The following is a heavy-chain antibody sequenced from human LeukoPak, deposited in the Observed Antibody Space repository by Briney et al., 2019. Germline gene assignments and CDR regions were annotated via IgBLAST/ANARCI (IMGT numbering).Heavy chain of an antibody. D-gene: IGHD3-3*01. CDR2: IYTSGST. CDR1: GGSISSYY. Sequence: SETLSLTCTVSGGSISSYYWSWIRQPAGKGLEWIGRIYTSGSTNYNPSLKSRVTMSVDTSKNQFSLKLSSVTAADTAVYYCAREGGTTYYDFWSGYYIDYWGQGTLVTVSS. V-gene: IGHV4-4*07. J-gene: IGHJ4*02. CDR3: AREGGTTYYDFWSGYYIDY.